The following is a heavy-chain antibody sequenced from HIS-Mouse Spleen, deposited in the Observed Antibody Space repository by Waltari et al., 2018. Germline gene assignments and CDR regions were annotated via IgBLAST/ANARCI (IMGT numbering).Heavy chain of an antibody. CDR3: AREIPYSSSWYDWYFDL. J-gene: IGHJ2*01. CDR2: IYYRGST. Sequence: QLQLQESGPGLVKPSETLSLTCTVSGGSISSSSYYWDWIRQPPGKGLEWIGSIYYRGSTYYNPSLKSRVTISVDTSKNQFSLKLSSVTAADTAVYYCAREIPYSSSWYDWYFDLWGRGTLVTVSS. CDR1: GGSISSSSYY. V-gene: IGHV4-39*07. D-gene: IGHD6-13*01.